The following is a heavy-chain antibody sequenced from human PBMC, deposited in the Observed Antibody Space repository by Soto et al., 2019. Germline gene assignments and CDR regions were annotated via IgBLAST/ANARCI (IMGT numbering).Heavy chain of an antibody. CDR3: ARPHAGILGHFDY. CDR1: GFSFRNSG. CDR2: ISHDGLST. D-gene: IGHD3-10*01. J-gene: IGHJ4*02. Sequence: QVLLVESGGGVVQPGRSLRLSCAASGFSFRNSGMHWVRQAPGKGLEWVALISHDGLSTYYADSVRGRFTVARDNSKDTLSLQMNSLTDEDTAVYYCARPHAGILGHFDYWGQGTLVTVSS. V-gene: IGHV3-30*03.